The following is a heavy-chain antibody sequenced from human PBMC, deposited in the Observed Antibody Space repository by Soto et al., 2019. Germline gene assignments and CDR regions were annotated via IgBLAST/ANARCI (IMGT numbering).Heavy chain of an antibody. V-gene: IGHV1-8*01. D-gene: IGHD2-8*01. CDR2: MNPNSGNT. J-gene: IGHJ3*02. CDR3: ATYPSMVLEAFDI. Sequence: ASVKVSCKASGYTSTSYDINWVRQATGQGLEWMGWMNPNSGNTGYAQKFQGRVTMTRSTSISTAYMELSSLTSEDTAVYYCATYPSMVLEAFDIWGQGTKVTVSS. CDR1: GYTSTSYD.